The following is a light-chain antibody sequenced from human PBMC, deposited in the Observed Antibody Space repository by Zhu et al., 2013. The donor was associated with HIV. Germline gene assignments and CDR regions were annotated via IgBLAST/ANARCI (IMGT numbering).Light chain of an antibody. V-gene: IGKV3-20*01. CDR2: ESS. CDR1: QSVRSSF. J-gene: IGKJ1*01. Sequence: EIVLTQSPGTLSMSPGETVTLSCRASQSVRSSFLAWYQQKPGQAPRLLMFESSRRATGIPDRFSGSASGADFTLTVTRLEPEDSAVYFCQQYDTSPRTFGQGTRLEVK. CDR3: QQYDTSPRT.